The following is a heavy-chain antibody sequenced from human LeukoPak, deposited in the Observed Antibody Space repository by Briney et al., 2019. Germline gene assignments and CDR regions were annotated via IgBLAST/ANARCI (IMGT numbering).Heavy chain of an antibody. CDR2: IYYRGDT. V-gene: IGHV4-39*01. Sequence: PSETLSLTCSVSGGSINSGSYCWGWIRQPPGKELEWIGSIYYRGDTFYNPSLKSRVTISTDMSQNRFSLKLTSVTAADTAIYYCATTPRYCTGDSCFLPDLDYWGQGTLVTVSS. D-gene: IGHD2-8*02. J-gene: IGHJ4*02. CDR1: GGSINSGSYC. CDR3: ATTPRYCTGDSCFLPDLDY.